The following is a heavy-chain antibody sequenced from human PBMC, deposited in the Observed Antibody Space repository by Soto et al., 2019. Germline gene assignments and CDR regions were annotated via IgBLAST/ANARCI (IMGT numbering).Heavy chain of an antibody. CDR3: ARDQYDFRSGSYYYAMEV. CDR1: GGSVSSESHC. D-gene: IGHD3-3*01. Sequence: SETLSLTCTVSGGSVSSESHCWSGIRRTPGKGLEWIGYIYYTGSTNYNPSLKGRVTMSVDTSRDQVSLRLRSVTRADTAVYYCARDQYDFRSGSYYYAMEVWGQGTKVTVSS. V-gene: IGHV4-61*01. J-gene: IGHJ6*02. CDR2: IYYTGST.